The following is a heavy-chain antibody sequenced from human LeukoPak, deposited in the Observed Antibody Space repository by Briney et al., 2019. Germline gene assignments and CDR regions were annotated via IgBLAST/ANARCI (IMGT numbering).Heavy chain of an antibody. V-gene: IGHV4-59*01. Sequence: SETLSLTCTVSGGSISSYYWSWIRQPPGKGLEWIGYIYYSGSTNYNPSLKSRVTISVDTSKNQFSLKLSSVTAADTAVYYCARRVRAGGFDYWGQGTLVTVSS. J-gene: IGHJ4*02. D-gene: IGHD3-10*01. CDR1: GGSISSYY. CDR2: IYYSGST. CDR3: ARRVRAGGFDY.